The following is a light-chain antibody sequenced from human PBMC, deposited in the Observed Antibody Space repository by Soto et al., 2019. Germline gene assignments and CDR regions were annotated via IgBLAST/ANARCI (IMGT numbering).Light chain of an antibody. V-gene: IGLV2-14*01. CDR2: EVN. CDR1: SSDVGGYKY. J-gene: IGLJ1*01. CDR3: LSYTSSSTPYV. Sequence: QSALTQPASVSGSPGQSITISCTGTSSDVGGYKYVSWYQQYPGKAPKLMIYEVNNRPSGVSNRFFGSKSGNTASLTISGLQAEDEADYYCLSYTSSSTPYVFGTGTKLTVL.